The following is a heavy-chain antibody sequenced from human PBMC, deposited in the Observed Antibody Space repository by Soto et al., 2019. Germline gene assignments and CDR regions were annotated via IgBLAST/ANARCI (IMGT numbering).Heavy chain of an antibody. Sequence: PSETLSLTCTVSGGSISSGGYYWTWIRQHPGKGLEWIGYIYYSGSTYYNPSLKSRVTISVDTSKNQFSLKLSSVTAADTAVYYCARVRCSGGSCYFDYWGQGTLVTVSS. CDR2: IYYSGST. CDR3: ARVRCSGGSCYFDY. CDR1: GGSISSGGYY. J-gene: IGHJ4*02. V-gene: IGHV4-31*03. D-gene: IGHD2-15*01.